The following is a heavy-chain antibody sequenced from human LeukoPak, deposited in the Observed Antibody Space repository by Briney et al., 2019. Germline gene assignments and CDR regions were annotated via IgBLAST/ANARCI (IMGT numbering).Heavy chain of an antibody. CDR1: GFTLSSYS. D-gene: IGHD5-18*01. J-gene: IGHJ4*02. Sequence: GGSLRLSCAVSGFTLSSYSMNWVRQAPGKGLEWASSISSSSSYIYYADSVKGRFTISRDNAKNSLYLQVNSLRAEDTAVYYRVRGRYNYGYIFDYWGQGTLVTVSS. CDR3: VRGRYNYGYIFDY. CDR2: ISSSSSYI. V-gene: IGHV3-21*01.